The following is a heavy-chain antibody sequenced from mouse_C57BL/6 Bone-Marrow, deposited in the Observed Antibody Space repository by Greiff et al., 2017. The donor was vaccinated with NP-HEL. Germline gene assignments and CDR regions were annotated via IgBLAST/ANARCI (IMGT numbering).Heavy chain of an antibody. V-gene: IGHV10-1*01. CDR1: GFSFNTYA. CDR2: IRSKSNNYAT. D-gene: IGHD2-5*01. J-gene: IGHJ3*01. CDR3: VRHGSNYVGFAY. Sequence: EVHLVESGGGLVQPKGSLKLSCAASGFSFNTYAMNWVRQAPGKGLEWVARIRSKSNNYATYYADSVKDRFTISRDDSESMLYLQMNNLKTEDTAMYYCVRHGSNYVGFAYWGQGTLVTVSA.